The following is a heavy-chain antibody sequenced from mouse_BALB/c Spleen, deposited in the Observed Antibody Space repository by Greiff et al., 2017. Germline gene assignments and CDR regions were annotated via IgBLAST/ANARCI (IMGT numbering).Heavy chain of an antibody. V-gene: IGHV5-6-5*01. CDR3: ARDYDYAWFAY. D-gene: IGHD2-4*01. CDR2: ISSGGST. J-gene: IGHJ3*01. Sequence: VQLKESGGGLVKPGGSLKLSCAASGFTFSSYAMSWVRQTPEKRLEWVASISSGGSTYYPDSVKGRFTISRDNARNILYLQMSSLRSEDTAMYYCARDYDYAWFAYWGQGTLVTVSA. CDR1: GFTFSSYA.